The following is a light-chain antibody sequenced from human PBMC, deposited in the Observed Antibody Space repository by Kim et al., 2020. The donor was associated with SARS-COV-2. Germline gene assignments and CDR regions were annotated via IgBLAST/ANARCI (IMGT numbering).Light chain of an antibody. J-gene: IGLJ3*02. CDR2: VNSDGSH. CDR1: SGHSSNA. V-gene: IGLV4-69*01. CDR3: QTWGSGIRV. Sequence: QLVLTQSPSASASLGASIKLTCTLSSGHSSNAIVWHQQQPEKGPRFLMRVNSDGSHSRGDGIPDRFSGSSSGAERYLTISSLQSDDEADYYCQTWGSGIRVFGGGTQLTVL.